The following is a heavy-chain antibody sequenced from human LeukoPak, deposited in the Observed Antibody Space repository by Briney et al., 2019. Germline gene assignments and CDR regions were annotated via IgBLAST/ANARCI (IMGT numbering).Heavy chain of an antibody. Sequence: SEALSLTCTVSGGSISSYYWSWIRQPAGKGLEWIGRIYTSGSTNYNPSLKSRVTMSVDTSKNQFSLKLSSVTAADTAVYYCARTNSSSWYFPGYYYYMDVWGKGTTVTVSS. CDR3: ARTNSSSWYFPGYYYYMDV. J-gene: IGHJ6*03. D-gene: IGHD6-13*01. CDR2: IYTSGST. CDR1: GGSISSYY. V-gene: IGHV4-4*07.